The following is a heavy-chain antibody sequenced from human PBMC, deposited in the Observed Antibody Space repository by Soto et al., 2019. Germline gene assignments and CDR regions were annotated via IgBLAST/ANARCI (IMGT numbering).Heavy chain of an antibody. CDR2: ISAGGGST. D-gene: IGHD5-18*01. CDR3: AKDLTAMAAYYYILDV. J-gene: IGHJ6*02. CDR1: EITFSNYA. V-gene: IGHV3-23*01. Sequence: WGPLRLSYAASEITFSNYAMTCVRQAPWKGLEWVSSISAGGGSTYYADYVKGRFSISRDNSKSTLYLQMNSLRAEDTAVYYCAKDLTAMAAYYYILDVWGLATTVTVSS.